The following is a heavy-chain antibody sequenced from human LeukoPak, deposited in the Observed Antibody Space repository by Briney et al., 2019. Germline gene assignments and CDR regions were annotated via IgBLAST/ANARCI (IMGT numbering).Heavy chain of an antibody. D-gene: IGHD6-25*01. CDR2: INTDGTIT. CDR3: IRVAAYYFDQ. CDR1: GLTFSSWW. V-gene: IGHV3-74*01. Sequence: GGSLRLSCAASGLTFSSWWMYWVRQVPGEGLVWVSRINTDGTITTYADSVKGRFTISRDNAKSTLYLQMNNLRAEDTAVYYCIRVAAYYFDQWGQGTLVTVSS. J-gene: IGHJ4*02.